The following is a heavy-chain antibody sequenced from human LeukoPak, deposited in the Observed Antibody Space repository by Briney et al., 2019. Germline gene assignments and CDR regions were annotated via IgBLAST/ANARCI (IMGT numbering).Heavy chain of an antibody. Sequence: PGESLRLSCAASGFTFSSYSMNWVRQAPGKGLEWVSSISGSSTYIYYADSVRGRFTISRDNAKNSLYLHMNSLRAEDTAVYYCAREGGATDDYWGQGTLVTVSS. CDR2: ISGSSTYI. CDR1: GFTFSSYS. J-gene: IGHJ4*02. D-gene: IGHD1-26*01. CDR3: AREGGATDDY. V-gene: IGHV3-21*01.